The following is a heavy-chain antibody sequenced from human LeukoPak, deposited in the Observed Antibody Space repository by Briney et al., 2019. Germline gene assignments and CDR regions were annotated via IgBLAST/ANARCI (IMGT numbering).Heavy chain of an antibody. CDR2: ISGDGGTT. V-gene: IGHV3-23*01. Sequence: GGSLRLSCAASGFTFNSYAMTWVRQAPGKGLEWVSVISGDGGTTYYADSVRGRFTISRDNSKNTLSLQMNNLRAEDTAVYYCATKPYYSDSSGYYYEYFQRWGQGTLVTVSS. D-gene: IGHD3-22*01. CDR1: GFTFNSYA. CDR3: ATKPYYSDSSGYYYEYFQR. J-gene: IGHJ1*01.